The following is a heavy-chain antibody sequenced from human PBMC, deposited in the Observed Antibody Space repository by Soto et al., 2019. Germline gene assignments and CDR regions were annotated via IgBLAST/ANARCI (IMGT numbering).Heavy chain of an antibody. CDR2: VYYRGNT. D-gene: IGHD6-13*01. V-gene: IGHV4-59*01. CDR1: GGSISPYY. Sequence: QVQLQESGPGLVKPSETLSLTCTVSGGSISPYYWSWIRQPPGKGLEWIGYVYYRGNTNYNPSLESRVTISVDTPRNRFSLNLTSATAADTSVYYCARKGAAASYAHYYMDVWGRGTAVTVSS. CDR3: ARKGAAASYAHYYMDV. J-gene: IGHJ6*03.